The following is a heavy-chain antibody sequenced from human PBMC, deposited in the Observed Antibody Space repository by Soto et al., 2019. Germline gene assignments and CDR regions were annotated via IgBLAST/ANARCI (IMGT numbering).Heavy chain of an antibody. CDR2: IYHSGTT. CDR3: ARAHYGDYGYGMDV. V-gene: IGHV4-30-2*01. Sequence: SETLALTCAVSGGSISSGGYSWSWIRQPPGKGLEWIGYIYHSGTTYYNPSLKSRVTISVDRSKNQFSLKLSSVTAADTAVYYCARAHYGDYGYGMDVWGQGTTVTVSS. D-gene: IGHD4-17*01. J-gene: IGHJ6*02. CDR1: GGSISSGGYS.